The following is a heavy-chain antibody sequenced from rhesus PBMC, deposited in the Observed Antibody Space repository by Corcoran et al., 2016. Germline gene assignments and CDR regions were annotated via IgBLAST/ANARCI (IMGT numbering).Heavy chain of an antibody. Sequence: QLQLQESGPGLVKPSETLSVTCAVSGGSISSSYWSWIRQAPGTGLEWIGFIYGSGSSTNYNPSLQSRVTLSVDTSKDQLCLKLTSVTTADTAVYYCARWGAAGGKDDWGQGVLVTVSS. CDR2: IYGSGSST. D-gene: IGHD6-25*01. CDR3: ARWGAAGGKDD. V-gene: IGHV4-169*01. CDR1: GGSISSSY. J-gene: IGHJ4*01.